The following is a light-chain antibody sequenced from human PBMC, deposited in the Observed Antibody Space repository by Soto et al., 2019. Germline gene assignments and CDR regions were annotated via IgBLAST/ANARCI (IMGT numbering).Light chain of an antibody. CDR1: QDISDY. J-gene: IGKJ4*01. V-gene: IGKV1-27*01. Sequence: DIQLTQSPSSLSASVGDRVTITCRASQDISDYLVWYQQKPGKVPKLLIYAASTLQSGVPARFSGTGSGTDFTLTISSLQPEDVATYYCQEHNSAPLIFGGGTKV. CDR3: QEHNSAPLI. CDR2: AAS.